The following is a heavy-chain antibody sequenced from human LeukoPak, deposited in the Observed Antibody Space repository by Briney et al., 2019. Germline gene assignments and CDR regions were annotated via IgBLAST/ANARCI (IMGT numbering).Heavy chain of an antibody. V-gene: IGHV1-18*04. J-gene: IGHJ3*02. Sequence: ASVKVSCKASGYTFTSYYMHWVRQAPGQGLEWMGWISAYNGNTNYAQKLQGRVTMTTDTSTSTAYMELRSLRSDDTAVYYCAREVYYYDSSGYYPDAFDIWGQGTMVTVSS. CDR3: AREVYYYDSSGYYPDAFDI. D-gene: IGHD3-22*01. CDR1: GYTFTSYY. CDR2: ISAYNGNT.